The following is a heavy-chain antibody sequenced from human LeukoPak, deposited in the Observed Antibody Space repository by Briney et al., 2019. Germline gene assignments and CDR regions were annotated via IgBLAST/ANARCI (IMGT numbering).Heavy chain of an antibody. V-gene: IGHV3-15*01. J-gene: IGHJ3*01. CDR3: TTGGYSGYDLV. CDR2: SKSKTDGGTT. Sequence: GGSLRLPCAASGFTFSKACMIWVRRAPGKGLVWVGRSKSKTDGGTTDYAAPVKGRCTISRDDSKNTLYLQMNSLKTEDTGVYYCTTGGYSGYDLVWGQGTMVTVSS. CDR1: GFTFSKAC. D-gene: IGHD5-12*01.